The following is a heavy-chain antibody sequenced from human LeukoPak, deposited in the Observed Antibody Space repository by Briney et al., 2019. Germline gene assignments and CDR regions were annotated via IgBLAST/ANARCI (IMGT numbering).Heavy chain of an antibody. CDR3: AKALGRYYDSSGYYLSDAFDI. Sequence: GGSLRLSCAASGFTFDDYAMHWVRQAPGKGPEWVSGISWNSGSIGYADSVKGRFTISRDNAKNSLYLQMNSLRAEDTALYYCAKALGRYYDSSGYYLSDAFDIWGQGTMVTVSS. D-gene: IGHD3-22*01. V-gene: IGHV3-9*01. CDR2: ISWNSGSI. J-gene: IGHJ3*02. CDR1: GFTFDDYA.